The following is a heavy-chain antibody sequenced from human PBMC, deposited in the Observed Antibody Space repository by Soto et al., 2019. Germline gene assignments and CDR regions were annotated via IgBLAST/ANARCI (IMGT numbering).Heavy chain of an antibody. CDR3: ARGVGYCSGGSCYRAGGSFDY. J-gene: IGHJ4*02. Sequence: QVQLQESGPGLVKPSETLSLTCTVSGGSISSYYWSWIRQPPGKGLEWIGYIYYSGSTNYNPSLKSRVTISVDTSKNQFSLKLSSVTAAETAVYYCARGVGYCSGGSCYRAGGSFDYWGQGTLVTVSS. CDR2: IYYSGST. D-gene: IGHD2-15*01. V-gene: IGHV4-59*01. CDR1: GGSISSYY.